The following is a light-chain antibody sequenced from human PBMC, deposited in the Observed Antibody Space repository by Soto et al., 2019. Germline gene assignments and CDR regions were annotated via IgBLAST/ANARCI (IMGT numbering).Light chain of an antibody. CDR2: GNS. Sequence: QSVLTQPPSVSGAPGQRVTISCTGSSSNIGAGYDVHWYQQLPGTAPKLLIYGNSNRPSGVPDRFSGSKSGTSASLAITGLQVEDEADYYCQSYDSSLSVVFGGGTKVTGL. V-gene: IGLV1-40*01. CDR1: SSNIGAGYD. CDR3: QSYDSSLSVV. J-gene: IGLJ2*01.